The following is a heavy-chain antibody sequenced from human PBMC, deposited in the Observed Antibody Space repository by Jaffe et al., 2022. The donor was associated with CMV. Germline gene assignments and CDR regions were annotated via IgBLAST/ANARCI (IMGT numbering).Heavy chain of an antibody. D-gene: IGHD3-10*01. CDR3: ARADRYYGSGGIQRPSDY. Sequence: QVQLQQWGAGLLKPSETLSLTCAVYGGSFSGYYWSWIRQPPGKGLEWIGEINHSGSTNYNPSLKSRVTISVDTSKNQFSLKLSSVTAADTAVYYCARADRYYGSGGIQRPSDYWGQGTLVTVSS. CDR1: GGSFSGYY. CDR2: INHSGST. J-gene: IGHJ4*02. V-gene: IGHV4-34*01.